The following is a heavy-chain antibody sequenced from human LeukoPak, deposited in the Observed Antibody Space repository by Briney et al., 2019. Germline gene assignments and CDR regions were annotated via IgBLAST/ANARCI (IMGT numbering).Heavy chain of an antibody. CDR1: GFTFSSYE. CDR3: ATKMYSSDWFDP. Sequence: GGSLRLSCAASGFTFSSYEMNWVRQAPGKGLEWASYISSSGSTIYYADSVKGRFTISRDNAKNSLYLQMNSLRAEDTAVYYCATKMYSSDWFDPWGQGTLVTVSS. V-gene: IGHV3-48*03. J-gene: IGHJ5*02. D-gene: IGHD6-19*01. CDR2: ISSSGSTI.